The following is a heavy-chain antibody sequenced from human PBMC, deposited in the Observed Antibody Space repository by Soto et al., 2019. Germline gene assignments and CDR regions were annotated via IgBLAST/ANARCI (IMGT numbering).Heavy chain of an antibody. CDR2: IGSRDTNR. CDR3: ARGWLSKGYLDS. Sequence: GGSLRLSCAASGFIFSNYAMHWVRQAPGKGLEWVSGIGSRDTNRYYTDSVTGRFTISRDNSKSTLFLQMNSLRVEDTAVYYCARGWLSKGYLDSWGQATLVTVSS. CDR1: GFIFSNYA. D-gene: IGHD3-9*01. J-gene: IGHJ4*02. V-gene: IGHV3-23*01.